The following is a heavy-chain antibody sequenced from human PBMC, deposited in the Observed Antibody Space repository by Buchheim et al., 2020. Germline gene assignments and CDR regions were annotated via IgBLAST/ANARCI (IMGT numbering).Heavy chain of an antibody. CDR2: IDGSGGST. CDR3: AKDGYCSGDICSGLMGSD. V-gene: IGHV3-23*01. Sequence: EVQLLESGGGLVQPGGSLRLSCAASGFTFSSYAMSWVRQAPGKGLDWVSAIDGSGGSTYYADSVKGRFTISSDNSENTLYLQMHSLRAEDTALYYCAKDGYCSGDICSGLMGSDWGQGTL. J-gene: IGHJ4*02. CDR1: GFTFSSYA. D-gene: IGHD2-15*01.